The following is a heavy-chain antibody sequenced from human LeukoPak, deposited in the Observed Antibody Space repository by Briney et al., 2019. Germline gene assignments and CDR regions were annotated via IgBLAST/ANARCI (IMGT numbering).Heavy chain of an antibody. CDR2: IYYSGST. CDR1: GDSISSYY. J-gene: IGHJ4*02. D-gene: IGHD6-13*01. CDR3: ARVTGYRIEDYFDY. V-gene: IGHV4-59*01. Sequence: SETLSVTCTGSGDSISSYYWSWIWQPPGKGLEWIGYIYYSGSTNYNPSLKSRVTISVETSKNEFSLKLRSVTAADTAVYYCARVTGYRIEDYFDYWGQGTLVTVSS.